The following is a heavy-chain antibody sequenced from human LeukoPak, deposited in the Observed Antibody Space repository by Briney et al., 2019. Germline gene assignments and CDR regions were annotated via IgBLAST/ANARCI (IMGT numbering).Heavy chain of an antibody. Sequence: GGALRLSCAASGFTFSSSTMNWVRQAPGKGREWVSSISSSSSNTHYADSVKGRFTISRDNAKNTLYLQMNSLRAEDTAVYYCARRKVVSAYYYGMDVWGQGTTVTVSS. CDR2: ISSSSSNT. J-gene: IGHJ6*02. V-gene: IGHV3-21*01. CDR3: ARRKVVSAYYYGMDV. D-gene: IGHD2-2*01. CDR1: GFTFSSST.